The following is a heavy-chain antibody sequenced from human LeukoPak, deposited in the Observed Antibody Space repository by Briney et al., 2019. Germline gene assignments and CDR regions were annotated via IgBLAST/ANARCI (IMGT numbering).Heavy chain of an antibody. V-gene: IGHV1-18*01. Sequence: ASVKVSCKASGYTFTSYGISWVRQAPGQWLEWMGWISAYNGNTNYAQKLQGRVTMTTDTSTSTAYMELRSLRSDDTAVYYCARAFRGGSSGWYGYWGQGTLVTVSS. CDR2: ISAYNGNT. CDR3: ARAFRGGSSGWYGY. J-gene: IGHJ4*02. D-gene: IGHD6-19*01. CDR1: GYTFTSYG.